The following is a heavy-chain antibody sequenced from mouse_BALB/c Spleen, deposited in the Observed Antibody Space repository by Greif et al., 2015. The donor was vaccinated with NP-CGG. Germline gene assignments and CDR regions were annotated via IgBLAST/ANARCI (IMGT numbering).Heavy chain of an antibody. CDR2: IDPVSGYT. Sequence: EVQLQQSGAELVKPGASVKLSCTASGFNIKDTYIHWVKQRPEQGLEWIGRIDPVSGYTKYDPKFQGKATMTADTSPNTAYLQLSSLTSEDTAVYYCARYYRYPYYAMDYWGQGTSVTVSS. J-gene: IGHJ4*01. D-gene: IGHD2-14*01. CDR3: ARYYRYPYYAMDY. CDR1: GFNIKDTY. V-gene: IGHV14-3*02.